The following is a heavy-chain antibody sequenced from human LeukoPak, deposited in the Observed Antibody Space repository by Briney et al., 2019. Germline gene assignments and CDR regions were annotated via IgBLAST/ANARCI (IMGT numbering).Heavy chain of an antibody. V-gene: IGHV4-38-2*02. CDR2: IYQSGIT. D-gene: IGHD1-1*01. CDR3: VSSRRTYQTTIDY. Sequence: PSETLSLTCTVSGYSISSGYFWGWIRQAPGKGLEWTGSIYQSGITYYNPSLNSRVTTSIDTSKNQLSLRLTSVTAADTAVYYCVSSRRTYQTTIDYWGQGTLVTVSS. J-gene: IGHJ4*02. CDR1: GYSISSGYF.